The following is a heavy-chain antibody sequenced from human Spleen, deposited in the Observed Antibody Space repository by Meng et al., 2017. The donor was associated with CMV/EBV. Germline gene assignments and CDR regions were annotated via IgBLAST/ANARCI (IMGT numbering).Heavy chain of an antibody. V-gene: IGHV3-30*02. CDR1: GFTFSSYG. CDR2: IRYDGSNK. D-gene: IGHD2-2*01. Sequence: GGSLRLSCAASGFTFSSYGMHWVRQAPGKGLEWVAFIRYDGSNKYYADSVKGRFTISRDNSKNTLYLQMNSLRAEDTAVYYCARVVPAVLDAFDIWGQGTMVTVSS. J-gene: IGHJ3*02. CDR3: ARVVPAVLDAFDI.